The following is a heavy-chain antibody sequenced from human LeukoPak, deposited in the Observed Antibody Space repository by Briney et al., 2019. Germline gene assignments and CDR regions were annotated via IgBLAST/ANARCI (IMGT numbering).Heavy chain of an antibody. J-gene: IGHJ5*02. D-gene: IGHD3-3*01. Sequence: PGGSLRLSCAASGFTFTSYAMSWVRQAPGKGLEWVSAISGSGATTYYADSVKGRFTISRDNSKNTLYLQMNGLRTEDTAVYYCAKSNGPRFTITIFGPWGQGTLVTVSS. V-gene: IGHV3-23*01. CDR2: ISGSGATT. CDR3: AKSNGPRFTITIFGP. CDR1: GFTFTSYA.